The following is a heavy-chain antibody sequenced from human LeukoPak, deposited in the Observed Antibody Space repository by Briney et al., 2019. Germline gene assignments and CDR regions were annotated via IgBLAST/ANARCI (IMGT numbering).Heavy chain of an antibody. J-gene: IGHJ3*02. CDR1: GYSFTSYW. CDR3: ASGVVVVAPDTFDI. V-gene: IGHV3-7*01. Sequence: GESLKISCKGSGYSFTSYWIGWVRQAPGKGLEWVANIKEDGSEKYYVDSVKGRFTISRDNAKNSLYLQMNSLRAEDTAVYYCASGVVVVAPDTFDIWGQGTMVTVSS. D-gene: IGHD2-15*01. CDR2: IKEDGSEK.